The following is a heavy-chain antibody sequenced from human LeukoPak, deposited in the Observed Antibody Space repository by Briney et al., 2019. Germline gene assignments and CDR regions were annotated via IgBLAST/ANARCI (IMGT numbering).Heavy chain of an antibody. V-gene: IGHV3-7*01. Sequence: PGGSLRLSCAASGFTFSSYWMSWVRQAPGKGLEWVANIKQDGSEKYYVDSVKGRFTISRDNAKNSLYLQMNSLRAEDTAVYYCAREVDTAMDTFDYWGQGTLVTVSS. CDR2: IKQDGSEK. CDR1: GFTFSSYW. J-gene: IGHJ4*02. CDR3: AREVDTAMDTFDY. D-gene: IGHD5-18*01.